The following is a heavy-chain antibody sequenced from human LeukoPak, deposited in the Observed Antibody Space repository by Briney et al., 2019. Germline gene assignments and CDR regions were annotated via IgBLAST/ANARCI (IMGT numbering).Heavy chain of an antibody. D-gene: IGHD6-19*01. CDR3: ASIDVSSGWSVGY. J-gene: IGHJ4*02. CDR2: IYYSGST. Sequence: PSETLSLTCTVSGGSISSYYWSWIRQPPGKGLEWIGYIYYSGSTNYNPSLKSRVTISVDTSKNQFSLKLSSVKAADTAVYYCASIDVSSGWSVGYWGQGTLVTVSS. CDR1: GGSISSYY. V-gene: IGHV4-59*01.